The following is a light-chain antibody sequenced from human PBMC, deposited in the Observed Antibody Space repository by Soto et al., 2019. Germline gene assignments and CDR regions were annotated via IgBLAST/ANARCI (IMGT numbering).Light chain of an antibody. CDR3: QQRSDWPPALS. Sequence: EIVMTQSPATLSVSPGARATLSCRASQSVNNFLAWYQQKPGQTPRLLIYDASKRATGIPGRFSGSGSGTDFTLTISSLEPEDFAVYYCQQRSDWPPALSFGGGTKVDIK. V-gene: IGKV3-11*01. CDR2: DAS. CDR1: QSVNNF. J-gene: IGKJ4*01.